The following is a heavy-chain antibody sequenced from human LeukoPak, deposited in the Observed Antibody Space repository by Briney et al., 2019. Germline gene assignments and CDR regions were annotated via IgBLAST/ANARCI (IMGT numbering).Heavy chain of an antibody. CDR2: MYLSGTT. CDR3: VSHPYSSYYYHMDV. D-gene: IGHD5-18*01. V-gene: IGHV4-4*02. J-gene: IGHJ6*02. CDR1: GGSINSLDL. Sequence: PSGTLSLTCTVSGGSINSLDLWSWVRPPPGKGLEWIGEMYLSGTTHSNPSVKSRVTISIDKSKNQFFLNLSSVTAADTGVYYCVSHPYSSYYYHMDVWGRGTTVTVSS.